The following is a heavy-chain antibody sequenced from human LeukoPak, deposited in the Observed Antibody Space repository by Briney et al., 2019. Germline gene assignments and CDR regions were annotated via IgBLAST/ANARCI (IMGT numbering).Heavy chain of an antibody. D-gene: IGHD1-7*01. CDR3: ARWGNYAAFDI. J-gene: IGHJ3*02. CDR2: INYSGST. Sequence: SETLSLTCTVSGGSISNYYWSWIRQPPGKGLEWIAYINYSGSTNYNPSLKSRVTISVDTSKNHFSLTLSSVTAADTAVYYCARWGNYAAFDIWGQGTMVTVSS. V-gene: IGHV4-59*01. CDR1: GGSISNYY.